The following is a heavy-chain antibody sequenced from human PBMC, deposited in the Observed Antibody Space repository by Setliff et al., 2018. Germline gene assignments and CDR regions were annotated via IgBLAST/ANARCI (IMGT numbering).Heavy chain of an antibody. Sequence: PGGSLRLSCAASGFTFSTSVMHWGRRAPGKGLEWVALIRYDGRSEYADSVKGRFSMSRDNSKNTLYLQVNTLRPEDTAVYYCVKWDSKYVSGSHYMDVWGKGTTVTVSS. CDR2: IRYDGRSE. CDR1: GFTFSTSV. V-gene: IGHV3-30*02. CDR3: VKWDSKYVSGSHYMDV. J-gene: IGHJ6*03. D-gene: IGHD3-16*01.